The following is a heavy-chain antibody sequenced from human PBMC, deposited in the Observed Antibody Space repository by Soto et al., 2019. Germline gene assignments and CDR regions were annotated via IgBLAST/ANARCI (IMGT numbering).Heavy chain of an antibody. CDR1: VYTFTGYY. Sequence: VAAVKVSCKSSVYTFTGYYMHGVRQAPGQGREGMGCINPNSSGTTNAQKFQGRVPMTSDTSISTAYMELSRLRSDDTAVYYCAREGFLEGYYYYGMDVWGQGTTVTVSS. CDR3: AREGFLEGYYYYGMDV. D-gene: IGHD3-3*01. V-gene: IGHV1-2*02. J-gene: IGHJ6*02. CDR2: INPNSSGT.